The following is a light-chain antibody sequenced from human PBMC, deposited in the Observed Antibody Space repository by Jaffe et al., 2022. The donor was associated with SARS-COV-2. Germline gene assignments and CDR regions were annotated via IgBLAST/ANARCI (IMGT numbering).Light chain of an antibody. V-gene: IGKV3-20*01. CDR2: GAS. Sequence: ENVLTQSPGTLSLSLGERAALSCRASQSVTFSSLAWYQQKPGQAPRLLIYGASTRATAVPDRFSGSGSGTDFTLTISRLEPEDYAVYFCQQYGSSPETFGQGTRLEIK. CDR3: QQYGSSPET. J-gene: IGKJ5*01. CDR1: QSVTFSS.